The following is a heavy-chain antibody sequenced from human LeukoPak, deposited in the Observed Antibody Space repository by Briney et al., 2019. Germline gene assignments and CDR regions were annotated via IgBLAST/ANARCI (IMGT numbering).Heavy chain of an antibody. CDR3: AKSHGGSGYFRDYYYCYMDV. V-gene: IGHV3-23*01. Sequence: GGSLRLSCAASGFTFSSYGMSWVRQPPGKGLEWVSAITATSSSTYDADSVQGRFTISRDNSKNTLYPQMNSLRAEDTAVYYCAKSHGGSGYFRDYYYCYMDVWGKGTTVTVSS. CDR1: GFTFSSYG. J-gene: IGHJ6*03. CDR2: ITATSSST. D-gene: IGHD3-22*01.